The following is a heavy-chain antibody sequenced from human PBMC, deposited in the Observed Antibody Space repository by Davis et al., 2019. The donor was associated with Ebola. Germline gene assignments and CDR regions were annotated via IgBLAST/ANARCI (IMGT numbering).Heavy chain of an antibody. CDR1: GFTFDNFW. CDR3: ARGVAVGGFYFEY. Sequence: GESLKISCAASGFTFDNFWMSWVRQAPGKGLEWVANIYRDGSEKYYVDSVKGRFTISRGNTKNSLYLQMNSLRAEDTAVYFCARGVAVGGFYFEYWGQGTLVTVSS. D-gene: IGHD6-19*01. CDR2: IYRDGSEK. J-gene: IGHJ4*02. V-gene: IGHV3-7*03.